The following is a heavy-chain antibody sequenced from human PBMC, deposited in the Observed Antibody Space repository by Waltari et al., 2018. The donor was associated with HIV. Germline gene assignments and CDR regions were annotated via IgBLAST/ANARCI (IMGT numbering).Heavy chain of an antibody. D-gene: IGHD6-19*01. J-gene: IGHJ4*02. CDR3: ARRDWGSGQNYFDY. CDR1: GGSISSSAYY. V-gene: IGHV4-39*01. Sequence: QLQLQESGPGLVKPSETLSLTCTVSGGSISSSAYYWGWIRQSPGKGLEWIGSIYYSGSTYYNPSLKSRVTISIDTSKNQFSLKLSSVTAADTAVYYCARRDWGSGQNYFDYWGQGTLVTVSS. CDR2: IYYSGST.